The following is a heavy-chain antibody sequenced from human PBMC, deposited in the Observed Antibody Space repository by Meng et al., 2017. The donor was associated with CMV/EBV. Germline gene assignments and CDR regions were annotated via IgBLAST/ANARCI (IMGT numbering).Heavy chain of an antibody. J-gene: IGHJ5*02. Sequence: SETLSLTCTVPGGSISSSSYYWGWIRQPPGKGLEWIGSIYYSGSTYYNPSLKRRATISVDTSKNQFSLKPSSVTAADTAVYYCARAAGGHAFWSGYPPGRFDPWGQGTLVTVSS. V-gene: IGHV4-39*07. CDR2: IYYSGST. CDR3: ARAAGGHAFWSGYPPGRFDP. CDR1: GGSISSSSYY. D-gene: IGHD3-3*01.